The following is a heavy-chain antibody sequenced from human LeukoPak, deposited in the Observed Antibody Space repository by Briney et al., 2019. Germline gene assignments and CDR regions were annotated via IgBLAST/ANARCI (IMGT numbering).Heavy chain of an antibody. J-gene: IGHJ4*02. V-gene: IGHV3-23*01. CDR2: ISGSGANT. Sequence: PGGSLRLSCAASEFTFDSYAMNWVRQAPEKGLEWVSAISGSGANTYYANSVKGRFTISRDNSKSTLFLPMDSLRAEDTAIYYCAKTSVSSGWPELFDFWGQGTLVTVSS. CDR1: EFTFDSYA. CDR3: AKTSVSSGWPELFDF. D-gene: IGHD6-19*01.